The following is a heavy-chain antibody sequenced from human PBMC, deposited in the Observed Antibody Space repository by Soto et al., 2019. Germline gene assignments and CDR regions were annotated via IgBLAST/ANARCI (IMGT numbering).Heavy chain of an antibody. CDR2: ISSSGSTI. CDR1: GFTFSDYY. J-gene: IGHJ6*02. Sequence: PGGSLRLSCAASGFTFSDYYMSWIRQAPGKGLEWVSYISSSGSTIYYADSVKGRFTISRDNAKNSLYPQMNSLRAEDTAVYYCARDEELWLTYYGMDVWGQGTTVTVSS. D-gene: IGHD5-18*01. V-gene: IGHV3-11*01. CDR3: ARDEELWLTYYGMDV.